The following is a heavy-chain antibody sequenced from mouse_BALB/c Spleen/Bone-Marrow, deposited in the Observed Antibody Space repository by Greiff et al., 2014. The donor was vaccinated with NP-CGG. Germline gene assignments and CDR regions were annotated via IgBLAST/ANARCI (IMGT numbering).Heavy chain of an antibody. CDR2: ISSGSSTI. J-gene: IGHJ4*01. Sequence: VQLKESGGGLVQPGGSRKLSCAASGFTFSSFGMHWVRQAPEKGLEWVAYISSGSSTIYYADTVKGRFTISGDNPKNTLFLQMTSLRSEDTAMYYFARGAYYYGSSYDAMDYWGQGTSVTVSS. V-gene: IGHV5-17*02. D-gene: IGHD1-1*01. CDR3: ARGAYYYGSSYDAMDY. CDR1: GFTFSSFG.